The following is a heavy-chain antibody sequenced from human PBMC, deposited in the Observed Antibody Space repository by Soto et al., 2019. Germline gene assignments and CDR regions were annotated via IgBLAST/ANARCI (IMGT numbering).Heavy chain of an antibody. CDR3: SRDLSTGYYSNYYYYGMDV. CDR2: IWYDGSNK. CDR1: GFTFSSYG. D-gene: IGHD3-9*01. J-gene: IGHJ6*02. Sequence: GGSLRLSCAASGFTFSSYGMHWVRQAPGKGLEWVAVIWYDGSNKYYAESVKGRFTISRDNSKNTLYLQMNSLRAEDTAVYYCSRDLSTGYYSNYYYYGMDVWGQGTTVTVSS. V-gene: IGHV3-33*01.